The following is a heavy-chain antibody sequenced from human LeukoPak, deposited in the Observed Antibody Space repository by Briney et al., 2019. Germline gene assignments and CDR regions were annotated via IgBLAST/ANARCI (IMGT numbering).Heavy chain of an antibody. CDR2: ISSSSST. D-gene: IGHD2-21*02. CDR3: ARDRDWSFDY. V-gene: IGHV3-48*01. J-gene: IGHJ4*02. CDR1: GFTFSSYS. Sequence: GGSLRPSCAASGFTFSSYSMNWVRQAPGKGLEWISYISSSSSTYADSVKGRFTISRDTAKNSLYLQMNSLRDEDTAVYYCARDRDWSFDYWGQGALVTVSS.